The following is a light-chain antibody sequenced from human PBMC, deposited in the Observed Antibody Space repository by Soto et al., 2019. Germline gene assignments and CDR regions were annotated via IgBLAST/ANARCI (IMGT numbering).Light chain of an antibody. Sequence: DIQMTQSPSTLSASVGDRVTITCRASESISDWLAWYQQKPGKAPKLLIYKASNLESGVPSRFGGSGSGTDFTLAISSLQPDDYAIYYCQQYSTYARTFGQGTNVDIK. V-gene: IGKV1-5*03. CDR3: QQYSTYART. J-gene: IGKJ1*01. CDR1: ESISDW. CDR2: KAS.